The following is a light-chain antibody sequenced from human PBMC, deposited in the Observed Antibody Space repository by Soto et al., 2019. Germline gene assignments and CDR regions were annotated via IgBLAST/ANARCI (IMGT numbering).Light chain of an antibody. CDR2: GAS. CDR3: QQYAGSPIT. CDR1: QSVSSN. Sequence: EIVMTQSPATLSVSPGERATLSCRASQSVSSNLAWYQQKPGQAPRLLIYGASTRATGIPARFSGSGSGTDFTLAISRLEPEDFAMYYCQQYAGSPITFGQGTRLEIK. V-gene: IGKV3-15*01. J-gene: IGKJ5*01.